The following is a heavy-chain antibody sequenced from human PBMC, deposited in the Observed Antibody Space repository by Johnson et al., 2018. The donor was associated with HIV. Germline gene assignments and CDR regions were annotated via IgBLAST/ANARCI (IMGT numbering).Heavy chain of an antibody. V-gene: IGHV3-15*01. CDR1: GFTFSNAW. Sequence: EVQLVESGGGLVQPGGSLRLSCAASGFTFSNAWMTWVRQAPGKVLEWIGRIKSKTDGGTTDYAAPVKGRFTISRDDSKNTLYVQMNSLKTEDTAVYYCTTTNLELMDDAFDISWGQGTKVTVSS. J-gene: IGHJ3*02. D-gene: IGHD1-7*01. CDR2: IKSKTDGGTT. CDR3: TTTNLELMDDAFDI.